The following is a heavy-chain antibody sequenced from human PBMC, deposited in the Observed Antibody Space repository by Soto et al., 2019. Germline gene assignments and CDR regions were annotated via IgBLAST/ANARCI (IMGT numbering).Heavy chain of an antibody. CDR1: GFTFSGYW. V-gene: IGHV3-74*01. CDR3: TRALDGMIPTAY. CDR2: INSDGTYT. D-gene: IGHD3-22*01. Sequence: EVQLVESGGGLVQPGGSLRLSCAASGFTFSGYWMHWVRQAPGKGLTWVSRINSDGTYTSSADSVRGRFTISRDDARNTLYLQMNSLRIEDPAVYYCTRALDGMIPTAYWGQGTLVTVSS. J-gene: IGHJ4*02.